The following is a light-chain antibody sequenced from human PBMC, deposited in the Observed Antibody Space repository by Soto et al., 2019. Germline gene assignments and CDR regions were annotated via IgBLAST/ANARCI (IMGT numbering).Light chain of an antibody. V-gene: IGKV3-11*01. CDR3: QQRSNWPPKIT. Sequence: EIVLAQPPATLSLSPWERATLSCRASQSVSIYLAWYQQKPGQAPRLLIYDASNRATGIPARFSGSGSGTDFTLTISSLEPEDFAVYYCQQRSNWPPKITFGQGTRLEIK. CDR1: QSVSIY. J-gene: IGKJ5*01. CDR2: DAS.